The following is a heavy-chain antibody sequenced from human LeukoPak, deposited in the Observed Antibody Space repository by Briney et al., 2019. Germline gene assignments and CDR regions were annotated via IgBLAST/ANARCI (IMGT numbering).Heavy chain of an antibody. CDR2: ISDIGSI. Sequence: SETLSLTCTVSGGSISSYYWSWIRQPPGKGLEWIAYISDIGSINYNPSHKSRVTISLDTSKNQFSLKLSSVTAADTAVYYCAGHHPRNTVDFWGQGTLVTVSS. CDR1: GGSISSYY. J-gene: IGHJ4*02. CDR3: AGHHPRNTVDF. D-gene: IGHD2/OR15-2a*01. V-gene: IGHV4-59*08.